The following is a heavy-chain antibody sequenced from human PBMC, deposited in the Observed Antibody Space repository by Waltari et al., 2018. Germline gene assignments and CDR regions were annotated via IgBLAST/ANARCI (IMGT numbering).Heavy chain of an antibody. CDR2: IWYDGSNK. CDR1: GFTFSTYG. J-gene: IGHJ4*02. D-gene: IGHD2-2*02. Sequence: QVQLVESGGGVVQPGRSLRLSCAASGFTFSTYGMNWVRQAPGNGLALVAVIWYDGSNKDYADSVKGRFTISRDNSKNTLYLQMNSLRAEDTAFYYCAKDLSDNTWYTYYFDYWGQGTLVTVSS. V-gene: IGHV3-30*18. CDR3: AKDLSDNTWYTYYFDY.